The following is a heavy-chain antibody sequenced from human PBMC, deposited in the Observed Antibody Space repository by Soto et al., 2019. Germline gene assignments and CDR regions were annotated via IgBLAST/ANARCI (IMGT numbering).Heavy chain of an antibody. CDR2: INHSGST. J-gene: IGHJ6*02. CDR3: ARRPYYGSGSYSRGGMDV. Sequence: SETLSLTCAVYGGSFSGYYWSWIRQPPGKGLEWIGEINHSGSTNYNPSLKSRVTISVDTSENQLSLKLSSVTAADTAVYYCARRPYYGSGSYSRGGMDVWGQGTTVTVSS. D-gene: IGHD3-10*01. CDR1: GGSFSGYY. V-gene: IGHV4-34*01.